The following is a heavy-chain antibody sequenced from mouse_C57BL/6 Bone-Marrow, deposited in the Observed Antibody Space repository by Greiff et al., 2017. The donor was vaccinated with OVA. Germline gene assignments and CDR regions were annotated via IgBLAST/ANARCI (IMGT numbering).Heavy chain of an antibody. D-gene: IGHD1-1*01. Sequence: VKLQQSGAELVKPGASVKISCKASGYTFTDYYINWVKQRPGQGLEWIGKIGPGSGSTYYNEKFKGKATLTADKSSSTAYMQLSSLTSEDSAVYFCAYYGPLYYYAMDYWGQGTSVTVSS. CDR2: IGPGSGST. J-gene: IGHJ4*01. CDR1: GYTFTDYY. V-gene: IGHV1-77*01. CDR3: AYYGPLYYYAMDY.